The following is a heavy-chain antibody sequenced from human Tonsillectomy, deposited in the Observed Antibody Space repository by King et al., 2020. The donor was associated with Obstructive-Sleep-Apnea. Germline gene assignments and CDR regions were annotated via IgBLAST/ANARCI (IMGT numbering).Heavy chain of an antibody. J-gene: IGHJ4*02. CDR2: IYYSGST. Sequence: QLQESGPGLVKPSETLSLTCTVSGGSISSYYWSWIRQPPGKGLEWIGYIYYSGSTNYNPSLKSRVTISADTSKNQFSLRLSSVTAADTAVYYCATQGYSCGPFDYWGQGTLVTVSS. D-gene: IGHD5-18*01. V-gene: IGHV4-59*01. CDR3: ATQGYSCGPFDY. CDR1: GGSISSYY.